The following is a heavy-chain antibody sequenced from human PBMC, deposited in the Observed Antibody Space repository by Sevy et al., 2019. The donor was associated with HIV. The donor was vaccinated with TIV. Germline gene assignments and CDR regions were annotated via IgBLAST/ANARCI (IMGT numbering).Heavy chain of an antibody. V-gene: IGHV3-30*04. J-gene: IGHJ6*02. D-gene: IGHD6-13*01. Sequence: GGSLRLSCAASGFTFSNYAMHWVRQAPGKGLEWVAVISYDGSNKYYADSVKGRFTISRDNSKNTLSLQMNSLRAEDTAVYYCANSRGKYDGSSWLYYHYAVDVWGQGTTVTVSS. CDR3: ANSRGKYDGSSWLYYHYAVDV. CDR2: ISYDGSNK. CDR1: GFTFSNYA.